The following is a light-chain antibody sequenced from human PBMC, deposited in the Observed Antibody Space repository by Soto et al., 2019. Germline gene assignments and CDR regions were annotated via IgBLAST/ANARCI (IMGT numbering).Light chain of an antibody. V-gene: IGKV4-1*01. J-gene: IGKJ1*01. CDR2: WAS. Sequence: IVMTQSPDSLCVSLGERATINCKSSQSVLYSSNNKNYLAWYQQKPGQPPKLLIYWASTRESGVPDRFSGSGSGTDFTLTISSLQAEDVAVYYCQQYYSTWTFGQGTKVDIK. CDR3: QQYYSTWT. CDR1: QSVLYSSNNKNY.